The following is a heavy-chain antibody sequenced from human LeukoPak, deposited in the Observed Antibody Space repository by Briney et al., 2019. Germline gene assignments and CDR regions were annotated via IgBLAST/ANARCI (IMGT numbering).Heavy chain of an antibody. V-gene: IGHV1-18*01. CDR2: ISAYNGNT. D-gene: IGHD3-16*01. Sequence: ASVKVSCKASGYTFTSYGISWVRQAPGQGLEWMGWISAYNGNTNYAQKLQGRVTMTTDTSTNTAYMELRSLRSDDTAVYYCARKREYDYVVDYWGQGTLVTVSS. CDR3: ARKREYDYVVDY. CDR1: GYTFTSYG. J-gene: IGHJ4*02.